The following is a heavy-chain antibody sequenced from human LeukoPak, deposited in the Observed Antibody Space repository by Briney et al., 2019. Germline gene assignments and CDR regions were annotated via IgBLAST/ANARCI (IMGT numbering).Heavy chain of an antibody. J-gene: IGHJ2*01. CDR2: INHSGST. CDR3: AREDWYFDL. Sequence: SETLSLTCAVYGGSLTDYYWAWLRQPPGKGLEWLGEINHSGSTNYSPFLKSRVTISLDTSNNQFFLKLNSVTAADTAVYYCAREDWYFDLWGRGTLVTVSS. CDR1: GGSLTDYY. V-gene: IGHV4-34*01.